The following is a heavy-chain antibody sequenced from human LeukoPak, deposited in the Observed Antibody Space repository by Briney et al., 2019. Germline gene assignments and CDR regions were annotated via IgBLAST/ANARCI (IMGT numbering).Heavy chain of an antibody. J-gene: IGHJ4*02. CDR2: ISYDGSNK. V-gene: IGHV3-30-3*01. CDR1: GFTFSSYA. Sequence: GGSLRLSCAASGFTFSSYAMHWVRQAPGKGLEWVAVISYDGSNKYYADSVKGRFTISRDNSKNTLYLQMNSLRAEDTAVYYCAKDKGTDFWSGYYDFDYWGQGTLVTVSS. D-gene: IGHD3-3*01. CDR3: AKDKGTDFWSGYYDFDY.